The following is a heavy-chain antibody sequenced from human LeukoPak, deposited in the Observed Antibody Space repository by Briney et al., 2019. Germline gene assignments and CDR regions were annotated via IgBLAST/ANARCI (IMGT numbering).Heavy chain of an antibody. V-gene: IGHV1-2*02. CDR3: ARDSLYYDILTGYQRGAFDI. J-gene: IGHJ3*02. D-gene: IGHD3-9*01. CDR2: INPNSGGT. CDR1: GYTFTGYY. Sequence: ASVKVSCKASGYTFTGYYMHWVRQAPGQGLEWMGWINPNSGGTNYAQKFQGRVTMTRDTSISTAYMELSRLRSDDTAVYYCARDSLYYDILTGYQRGAFDIWGQGTMVTVSS.